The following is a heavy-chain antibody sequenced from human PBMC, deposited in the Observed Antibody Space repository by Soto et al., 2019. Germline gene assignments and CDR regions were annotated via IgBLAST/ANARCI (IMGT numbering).Heavy chain of an antibody. CDR1: GYAFIGYY. V-gene: IGHV1-2*02. CDR2: INPNRGDT. D-gene: IGHD2-2*01. Sequence: GASVKVSCKASGYAFIGYYIHWVRQTPGQGLEWVGRINPNRGDTNYAQKFQGRVTMTRDTSISTAYMELSRLTSDDTAVYYCARDRGGSSLRGLWGQGTRVPVPS. J-gene: IGHJ4*02. CDR3: ARDRGGSSLRGL.